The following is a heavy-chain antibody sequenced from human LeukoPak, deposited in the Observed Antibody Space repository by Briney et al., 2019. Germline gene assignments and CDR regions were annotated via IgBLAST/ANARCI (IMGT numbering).Heavy chain of an antibody. CDR2: ISRSSSDI. CDR1: RFSFSSYS. Sequence: PGGSLRLSCAASRFSFSSYSMSWVRQAPGKGLEWVSFISRSSSDIYHADSVKGRFTISRDNAKNSLYLQMNSLRAEDTAVYYCARDLPAAVDWGQGTLVTVSS. CDR3: ARDLPAAVD. V-gene: IGHV3-21*01. D-gene: IGHD2-2*01. J-gene: IGHJ4*02.